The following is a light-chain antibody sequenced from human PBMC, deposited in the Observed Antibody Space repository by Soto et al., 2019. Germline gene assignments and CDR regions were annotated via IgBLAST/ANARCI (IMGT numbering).Light chain of an antibody. J-gene: IGKJ1*01. CDR2: GAS. CDR1: HSVRTN. CDR3: HQYNNWPPET. Sequence: IVLTQSPGTLSLSPWERATLSCRASHSVRTNVAWYQHKTGQPPRLLRSGASTRATGIAGRFSGSGSGTEFTLTVSSLQSEDVAIYDGHQYNNWPPETFGQGTKVGIK. V-gene: IGKV3-15*01.